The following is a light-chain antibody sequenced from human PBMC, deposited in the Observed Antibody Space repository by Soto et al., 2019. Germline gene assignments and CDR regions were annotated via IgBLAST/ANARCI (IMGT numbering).Light chain of an antibody. CDR1: QSVGTY. V-gene: IGKV3-11*01. J-gene: IGKJ5*01. CDR3: HQRNT. Sequence: VLTQSPVTLSLSPGDRATLSCRASQSVGTYLAWYRQVPGQPPRLLIYDTTNRAAGIPPRFSGSRSGTDFTLTISSVEPEDFALYYCHQRNTFGQGTRLEIK. CDR2: DTT.